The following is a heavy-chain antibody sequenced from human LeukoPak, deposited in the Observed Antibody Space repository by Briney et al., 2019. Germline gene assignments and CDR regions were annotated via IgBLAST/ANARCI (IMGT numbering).Heavy chain of an antibody. CDR2: INHSGST. D-gene: IGHD2-2*01. Sequence: PSETLSLTCAVYGGSFSGYYWSWIRQPPGKGLEWIGEINHSGSTNYNPSLKSRVTISVDTSKNQFSLKLSSVTAADTAVYYCARGRVYGVVVPAAPWGQGSLVTVSS. V-gene: IGHV4-34*01. J-gene: IGHJ5*02. CDR1: GGSFSGYY. CDR3: ARGRVYGVVVPAAP.